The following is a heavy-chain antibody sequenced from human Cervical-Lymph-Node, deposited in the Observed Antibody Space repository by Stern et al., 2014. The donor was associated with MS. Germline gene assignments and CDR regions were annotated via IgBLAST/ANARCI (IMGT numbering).Heavy chain of an antibody. D-gene: IGHD2-8*02. CDR3: ARIQAGGGAFDI. CDR2: IDWDDHK. J-gene: IGHJ3*02. V-gene: IGHV2-70*15. Sequence: QVTLRESGPALVKPTQTLTLTCTFSGFSLSTSGMRVSWIRHPPGRALEWLARIDWDDHKYYTPSLKTRLTISKDSSKNLVVLTMTNMDPVDTATYYCARIQAGGGAFDIWGQGTMVTVSS. CDR1: GFSLSTSGMR.